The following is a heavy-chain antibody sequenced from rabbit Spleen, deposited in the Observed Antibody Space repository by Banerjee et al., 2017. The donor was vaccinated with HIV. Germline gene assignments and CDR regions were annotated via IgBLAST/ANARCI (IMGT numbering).Heavy chain of an antibody. CDR2: VGSGATGNT. D-gene: IGHD8-1*01. Sequence: QSLEESGGGLVQPEGSLTLTCTASGFSFSSRYYMCWVRQAPGKGLEWIGCVGSGATGNTYSATWAKGRFTCSKTSSTTVTLQMTSLTVADTATYFCARDTGSSFSSYGMDLWGPGTLVTVS. J-gene: IGHJ6*01. V-gene: IGHV1S40*01. CDR3: ARDTGSSFSSYGMDL. CDR1: GFSFSSRYY.